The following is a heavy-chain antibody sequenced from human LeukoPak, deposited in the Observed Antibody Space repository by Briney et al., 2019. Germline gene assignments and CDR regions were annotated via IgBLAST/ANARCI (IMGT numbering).Heavy chain of an antibody. Sequence: ASVKVSCKASGYTFTSYYMHWVRQAPGQGLEWMGIINPSGGSTSYAQKFQGRVTMTRDTSTSTVYMELSSLRSEDTAVYYCARFPGTYYDFWSGYPTPGWGYGMDVWGQGTTVTVSS. D-gene: IGHD3-3*01. CDR3: ARFPGTYYDFWSGYPTPGWGYGMDV. CDR1: GYTFTSYY. J-gene: IGHJ6*02. V-gene: IGHV1-46*01. CDR2: INPSGGST.